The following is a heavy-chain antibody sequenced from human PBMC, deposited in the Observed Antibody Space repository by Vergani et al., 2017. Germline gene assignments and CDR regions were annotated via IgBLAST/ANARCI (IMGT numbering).Heavy chain of an antibody. D-gene: IGHD3-16*01. CDR2: MNPKSGNT. CDR3: ARCFRDSKYRHNWCGP. V-gene: IGHV1-8*01. J-gene: IGHJ5*02. CDR1: GYNFTSFD. Sequence: QEQLVQSGAEVRKPGASVKVSCKASGYNFTSFDIHWVRLATGQGLEWMGWMNPKSGNTAYAAKLQGRITMTRDSSTDTAYMEMKSLRSEYTAIYFCARCFRDSKYRHNWCGPLGQGTVVNVSS.